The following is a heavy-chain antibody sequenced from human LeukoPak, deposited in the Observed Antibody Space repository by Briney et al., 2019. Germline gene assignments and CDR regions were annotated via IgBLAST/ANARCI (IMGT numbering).Heavy chain of an antibody. V-gene: IGHV4-4*07. CDR2: IYTSGST. CDR1: GGSISSYY. CDR3: AIGRWGFFDY. D-gene: IGHD1-26*01. J-gene: IGHJ4*02. Sequence: SETLSLTCTVSGGSISSYYWNWIRQPAGKGLEWIGRIYTSGSTNYNPSLKSRLTMSLDTSKNQFSLKLRSVTAADTAIYYCAIGRWGFFDYWGREPWSPSPQ.